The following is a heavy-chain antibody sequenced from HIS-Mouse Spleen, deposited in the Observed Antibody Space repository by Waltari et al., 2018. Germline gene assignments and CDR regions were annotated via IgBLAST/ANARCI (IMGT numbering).Heavy chain of an antibody. Sequence: LEWVSYISSSGSTIYYADSVKGRFTISRDNAKNSLYLQMNSLRAEDTAVYYCARVRTSGIPGTGYSSGYAFDIWGQGTMVTVSS. D-gene: IGHD6-25*01. J-gene: IGHJ3*02. CDR2: ISSSGSTI. V-gene: IGHV3-11*01. CDR3: ARVRTSGIPGTGYSSGYAFDI.